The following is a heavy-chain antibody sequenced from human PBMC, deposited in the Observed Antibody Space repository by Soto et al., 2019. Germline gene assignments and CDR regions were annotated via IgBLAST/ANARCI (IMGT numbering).Heavy chain of an antibody. D-gene: IGHD6-13*01. Sequence: GGSLRLSCAASGFTFSSNGMHWVRQAPGKGLEWVAVIWYDGSTKYYADSVKGRFTISRDNSKSTLDLQMNSLRVEDTAVYYCARGSGNYYYYMDVWGKGTTVTVSS. V-gene: IGHV3-33*01. CDR2: IWYDGSTK. J-gene: IGHJ6*03. CDR3: ARGSGNYYYYMDV. CDR1: GFTFSSNG.